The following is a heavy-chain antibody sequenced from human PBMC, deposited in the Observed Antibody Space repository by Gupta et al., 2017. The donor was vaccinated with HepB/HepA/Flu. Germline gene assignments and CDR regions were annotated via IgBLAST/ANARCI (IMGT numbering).Heavy chain of an antibody. V-gene: IGHV3-30-3*01. J-gene: IGHJ3*02. Sequence: QLQLGASGGAVVKPGGSLRPSCSASGFTFISYAMNWVRQAPGKGLGWVAVISYDGSNKYYADSVKGRFTISRDNSKNTLYLQMNSLRAEDTAVYYCAREYYYDRSGYSHAFDIWGQGTMVTVSS. CDR2: ISYDGSNK. D-gene: IGHD3-22*01. CDR3: AREYYYDRSGYSHAFDI. CDR1: GFTFISYA.